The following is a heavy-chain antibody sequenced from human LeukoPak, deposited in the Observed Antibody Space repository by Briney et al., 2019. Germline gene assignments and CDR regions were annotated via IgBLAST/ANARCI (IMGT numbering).Heavy chain of an antibody. Sequence: GGSLRLSCAASGFSFSSYGMHWVRQAPGKGLEWVAVIWYDGSNKYYADSVKGRFTTSRDNSKNTLFLQMNSLRAEDTAVYYCARDRYDILTGYYMYFGYWGQGSLVTVSS. CDR2: IWYDGSNK. CDR3: ARDRYDILTGYYMYFGY. CDR1: GFSFSSYG. D-gene: IGHD3-9*01. J-gene: IGHJ4*02. V-gene: IGHV3-33*01.